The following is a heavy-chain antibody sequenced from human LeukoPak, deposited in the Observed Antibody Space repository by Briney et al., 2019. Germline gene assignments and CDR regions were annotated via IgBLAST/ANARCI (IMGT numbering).Heavy chain of an antibody. Sequence: SETLSLTCTVSGGSISSYYWSWIRQPPGKGLEWIGYIYYSGSTNYNPSLKSRVTISVDTSKNQFSLKLSSVTAADTAVYYCARDTGGYNYDYWGQGTLVTVSS. D-gene: IGHD5-24*01. V-gene: IGHV4-59*01. J-gene: IGHJ4*02. CDR2: IYYSGST. CDR3: ARDTGGYNYDY. CDR1: GGSISSYY.